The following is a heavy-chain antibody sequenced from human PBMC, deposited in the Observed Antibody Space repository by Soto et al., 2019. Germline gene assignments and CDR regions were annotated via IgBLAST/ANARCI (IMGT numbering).Heavy chain of an antibody. D-gene: IGHD6-6*01. Sequence: EVQLVESGGGLVQPGGSLRLSCAASGFTFSSYWTSWVRQAPGKGLEWVANIKQDGSEKYYVDSVKGRFTISRDNAKNSLYLQMNSLRAEDTAVYYCARSIAARLNWFDPWGQGTLVTVS. CDR2: IKQDGSEK. J-gene: IGHJ5*02. CDR1: GFTFSSYW. CDR3: ARSIAARLNWFDP. V-gene: IGHV3-7*01.